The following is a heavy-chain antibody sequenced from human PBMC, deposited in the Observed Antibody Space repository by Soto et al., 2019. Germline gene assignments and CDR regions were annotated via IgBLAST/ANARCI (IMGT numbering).Heavy chain of an antibody. CDR1: GVTFTSYT. CDR3: ARIIGTYCGGDCSPWDDY. D-gene: IGHD2-21*02. CDR2: ITPIFNSS. V-gene: IGHV1-69*12. Sequence: QVHLVQSGAEVKKPGSSVKVSCKISGVTFTSYTIGWVRQAPGQGLEWMGGITPIFNSSNYARKFQGRISISADESTNTAHMELRSLSSEDSAMYYCARIIGTYCGGDCSPWDDYWRQGTLVTVSS. J-gene: IGHJ4*02.